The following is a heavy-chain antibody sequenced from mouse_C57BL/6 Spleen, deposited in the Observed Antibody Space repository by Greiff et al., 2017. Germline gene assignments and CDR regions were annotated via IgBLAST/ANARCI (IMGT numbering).Heavy chain of an antibody. J-gene: IGHJ2*01. V-gene: IGHV1-55*01. CDR2: IYPGSGST. CDR1: GYTFTSYW. D-gene: IGHD1-1*01. Sequence: VQLQQPGAELVKPGASVKMSCKASGYTFTSYWITWVKQRPGQGLEWIGVIYPGSGSTNYNEKFKSKATLTVDTSSSTAYMQLSSLTSEDSAVYYCARESTTVVAKDYFDYWGQGTTLTVSS. CDR3: ARESTTVVAKDYFDY.